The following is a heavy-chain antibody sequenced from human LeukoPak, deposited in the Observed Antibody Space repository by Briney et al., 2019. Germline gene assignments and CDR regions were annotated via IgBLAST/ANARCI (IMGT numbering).Heavy chain of an antibody. Sequence: ASVKVSCKASGYTFIAYYMHWVRQAPGQGLEWMGWINANSGGTNCAQKFQGRVTMTRDTSISTAYMELSRLRSDDTAVYYCASDPLGGSYSILVGGQFDHGSQGTLVNV. CDR1: GYTFIAYY. CDR2: INANSGGT. D-gene: IGHD1-26*01. J-gene: IGHJ4*02. V-gene: IGHV1-2*02. CDR3: ASDPLGGSYSILVGGQFDH.